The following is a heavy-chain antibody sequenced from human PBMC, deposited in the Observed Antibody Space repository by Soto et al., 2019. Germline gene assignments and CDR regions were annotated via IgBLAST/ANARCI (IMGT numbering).Heavy chain of an antibody. CDR3: AKPKELRFLFAFDY. CDR1: GYTLTELS. CDR2: FDPEDGET. J-gene: IGHJ4*02. Sequence: RASVKVSCKVSGYTLTELSMHWVRQAPGKGLEWMGGFDPEDGETIYAQKFQGRVTMTEDTSTDTAYMELSSLRSEDTAVYYCAKPKELRFLFAFDYWGQGTLVTVSS. V-gene: IGHV1-24*01. D-gene: IGHD3-3*01.